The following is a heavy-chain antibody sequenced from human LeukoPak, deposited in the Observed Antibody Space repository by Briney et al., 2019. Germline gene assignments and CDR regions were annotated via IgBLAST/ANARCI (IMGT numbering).Heavy chain of an antibody. CDR3: ARLIFGSYGDAFDI. CDR2: IYTGDSDT. CDR1: AYTFTSNW. D-gene: IGHD1-26*01. Sequence: GESLKISCKDSAYTFTSNWIGWVRQMPGKGLEWMGIIYTGDSDTRYSPSFQGQVTISADKSIRTAYLQWNSLKASDTAMYYCARLIFGSYGDAFDIWGQGTMVTVSS. V-gene: IGHV5-51*01. J-gene: IGHJ3*02.